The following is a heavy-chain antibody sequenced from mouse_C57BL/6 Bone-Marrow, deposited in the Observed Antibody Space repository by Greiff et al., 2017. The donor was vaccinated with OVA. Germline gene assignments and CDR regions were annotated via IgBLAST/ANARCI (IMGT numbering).Heavy chain of an antibody. CDR1: GFNIKDDY. D-gene: IGHD2-1*01. Sequence: EVQLQQSGAELVRPGASVKLSCTASGFNIKDDYMHWVKQRPEQGLEWIGWIDPENGDTEYASKFQGKATITADTSSNTAYLQLSSLTSEDTAVYYCTSYGNFDYWGLGTTLTVSS. V-gene: IGHV14-4*01. J-gene: IGHJ2*01. CDR3: TSYGNFDY. CDR2: IDPENGDT.